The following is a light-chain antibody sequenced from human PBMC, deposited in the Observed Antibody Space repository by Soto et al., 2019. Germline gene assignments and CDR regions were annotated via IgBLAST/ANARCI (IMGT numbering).Light chain of an antibody. Sequence: QSALTQPASVSGSLGQSITISCTGTSTDIGVSKFVSWYQQHPGKAPKVIIYDVSNRPSGVPDRFSGSKSGTSASLAISGLQSEDEADYYCAAWDDTRGYVFGTGTKLTVL. V-gene: IGLV2-14*03. CDR3: AAWDDTRGYV. J-gene: IGLJ1*01. CDR1: STDIGVSKF. CDR2: DVS.